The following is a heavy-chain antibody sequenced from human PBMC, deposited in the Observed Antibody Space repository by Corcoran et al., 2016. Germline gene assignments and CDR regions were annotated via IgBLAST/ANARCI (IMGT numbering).Heavy chain of an antibody. Sequence: EVQLVESGGGLVQPGGSLRLSCAASGFTFSSYWMHWVRQAPGKGLVWVSRINSDGRSTSYADSVKGRFTISRDHAKNTLYLQMNSLRAEDTAVYYCASRVYSSSFDYWGQGTLVTVSS. CDR2: INSDGRST. CDR3: ASRVYSSSFDY. V-gene: IGHV3-74*01. CDR1: GFTFSSYW. D-gene: IGHD6-6*01. J-gene: IGHJ4*02.